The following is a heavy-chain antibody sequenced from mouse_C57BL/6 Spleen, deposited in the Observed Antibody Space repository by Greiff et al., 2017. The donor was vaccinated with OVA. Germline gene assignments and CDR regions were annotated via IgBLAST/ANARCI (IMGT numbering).Heavy chain of an antibody. J-gene: IGHJ4*01. V-gene: IGHV5-6*01. CDR1: GFTFSSYG. Sequence: DVQLVESGGDLVKPGGSLKLSCAASGFTFSSYGMSWVRQTPDKRLEWVATISSGGSYTYYPDSVKGRVTISRDNAKNTLYLQMSSLKSEDTAMYYCARHGIYYYGSSYNYYAMDYWGQGTSVTVSS. CDR2: ISSGGSYT. CDR3: ARHGIYYYGSSYNYYAMDY. D-gene: IGHD1-1*01.